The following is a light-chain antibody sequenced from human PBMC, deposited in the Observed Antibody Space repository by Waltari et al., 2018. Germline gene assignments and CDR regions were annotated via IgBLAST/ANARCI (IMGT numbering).Light chain of an antibody. J-gene: IGLJ1*01. Sequence: QSALTQPASVSGSPGQSITISCSGTDSDVGAYDFVPWYQQHPGKAPHLIIYEVSNRPSGIANRFSASKSGNTASLTSSGLQAEDEADYYCSSYTTSSAPGVFGTGTRVTVL. CDR1: DSDVGAYDF. CDR2: EVS. CDR3: SSYTTSSAPGV. V-gene: IGLV2-14*01.